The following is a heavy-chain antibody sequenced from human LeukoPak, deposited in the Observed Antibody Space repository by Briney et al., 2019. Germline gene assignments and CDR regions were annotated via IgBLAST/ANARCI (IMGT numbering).Heavy chain of an antibody. CDR1: GGSISSYY. V-gene: IGHV4-59*01. CDR3: ARLYCSGGSCKNHYYYYYMDL. CDR2: IYYSGST. J-gene: IGHJ6*03. Sequence: SETLSLTCTVSGGSISSYYWSWIRQPPGKGLEWIGYIYYSGSTNYNPSLKSRVTISVDTSKNQFSLKLSSVTAADTAVYYCARLYCSGGSCKNHYYYYYMDLWGKGTTVTLSS. D-gene: IGHD2-15*01.